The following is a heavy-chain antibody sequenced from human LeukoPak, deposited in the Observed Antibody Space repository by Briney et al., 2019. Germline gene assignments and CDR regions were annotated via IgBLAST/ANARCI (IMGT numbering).Heavy chain of an antibody. J-gene: IGHJ4*02. CDR2: INHSGST. D-gene: IGHD2-2*01. Sequence: SETPSLTCAVYGGSFSGYYWSWIRQPPGKGLEWIGEINHSGSTNYNPSLKSRVTISVDTSKNQFSLKLSSVTAADTAVYYCARGVGEDAIVVVPAAIGTKVDYWGQGTLVTVSS. CDR1: GGSFSGYY. V-gene: IGHV4-34*01. CDR3: ARGVGEDAIVVVPAAIGTKVDY.